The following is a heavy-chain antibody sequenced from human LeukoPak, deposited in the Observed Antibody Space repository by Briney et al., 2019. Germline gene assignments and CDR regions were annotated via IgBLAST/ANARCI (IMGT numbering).Heavy chain of an antibody. V-gene: IGHV3-30-3*02. CDR2: IAYDGSIT. J-gene: IGHJ4*02. CDR3: AKRGADSGGNSALVHFDF. CDR1: GFTLSSYP. Sequence: GGSLRLSCAASGFTLSSYPMHWVRQAPGKGLEWLAVIAYDGSITLYTDSVKGRFTISRDSSKNTLYLQMNSLRTEDTAVYYCAKRGADSGGNSALVHFDFWGQGTLVTVSS. D-gene: IGHD4-23*01.